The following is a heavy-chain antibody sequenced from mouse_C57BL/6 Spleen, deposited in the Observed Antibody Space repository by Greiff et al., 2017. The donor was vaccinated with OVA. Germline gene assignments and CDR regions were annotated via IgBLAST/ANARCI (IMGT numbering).Heavy chain of an antibody. CDR3: ARIALYYYDSSYHWYFDV. J-gene: IGHJ1*03. Sequence: QVQLQQSGPGILQPSQTLSLTCSFSGFSLSTFGMGVGWIRQPSGKGLEWLAHIWWDDDKYYNPALKSRLTISKDTSKNQVFLKIANVDTADTATYYCARIALYYYDSSYHWYFDVWGTGTTVTVSS. V-gene: IGHV8-8*01. D-gene: IGHD1-1*01. CDR1: GFSLSTFGMG. CDR2: IWWDDDK.